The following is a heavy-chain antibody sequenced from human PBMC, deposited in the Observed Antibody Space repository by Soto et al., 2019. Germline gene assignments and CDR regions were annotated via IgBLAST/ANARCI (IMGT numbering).Heavy chain of an antibody. D-gene: IGHD5-12*01. CDR3: ARGRWLRQSFDS. CDR2: XNHSGXT. CDR1: CGSFTGYY. J-gene: IGHJ4*02. V-gene: IGHV4-34*01. Sequence: PXXTLSLTCAVYCGSFTGYYWSWIRQPPGKWLEWIGEXNHSGXTHYNQYLKSXXTISVDTXXNQFYLKLYSVTAADTAVYYCARGRWLRQSFDSWGQGTLVTVSS.